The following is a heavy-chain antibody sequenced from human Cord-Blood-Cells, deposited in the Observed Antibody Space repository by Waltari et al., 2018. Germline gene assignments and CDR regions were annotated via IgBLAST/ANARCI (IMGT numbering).Heavy chain of an antibody. J-gene: IGHJ6*02. Sequence: QVQLVQSGAEVKKPGASVKVSCKASGYTFTSYGISWVRQAPGQGLEWMGWISAYNGNTNYAKKLQGRVTMTTDTSTSTAYMELRSLRSDDTAVYYCARDEAGGGSYYYYYYGMDVWGQGTTVTVSS. D-gene: IGHD1-26*01. CDR3: ARDEAGGGSYYYYYYGMDV. CDR1: GYTFTSYG. V-gene: IGHV1-18*01. CDR2: ISAYNGNT.